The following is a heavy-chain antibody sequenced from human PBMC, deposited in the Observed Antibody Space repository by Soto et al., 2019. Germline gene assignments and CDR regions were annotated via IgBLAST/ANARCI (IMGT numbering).Heavy chain of an antibody. V-gene: IGHV3-21*01. J-gene: IGHJ4*01. CDR1: GFTFSSYS. D-gene: IGHD3-22*01. CDR2: ISSSSSYI. CDR3: ARDVGYYDSSGLHAY. Sequence: GGSLRLSCAASGFTFSSYSMNWVRQAPGKGLEWVSSISSSSSYIYYADSVKGRFTISRDNAKNSLYLQMNSLRAEDTAVYYCARDVGYYDSSGLHAYWGRRSLVTGSS.